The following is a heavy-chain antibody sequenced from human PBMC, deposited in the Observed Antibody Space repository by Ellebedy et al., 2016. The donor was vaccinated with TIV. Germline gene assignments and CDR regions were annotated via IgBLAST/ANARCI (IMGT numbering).Heavy chain of an antibody. CDR3: ARGSGYDFDRYFDL. J-gene: IGHJ2*01. V-gene: IGHV1-18*01. Sequence: ASVKVSXXASGYTFTSYGISWVRQAPGQGLEWMGWISAYNGNTNYAQKLQGRVTMTTDTSTSTAYMELRSLRSDDTAVYYCARGSGYDFDRYFDLWGRGTLVTVSS. CDR2: ISAYNGNT. CDR1: GYTFTSYG. D-gene: IGHD5-12*01.